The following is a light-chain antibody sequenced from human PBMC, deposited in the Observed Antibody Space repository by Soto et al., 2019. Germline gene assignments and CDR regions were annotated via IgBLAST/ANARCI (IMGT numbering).Light chain of an antibody. V-gene: IGLV2-14*01. Sequence: QSVLTQPASLSGSPGQSITISCTGTSSDVGGYNYVSWYQQHPGKAPKLMIYEVTNRPSGVSNRFSGPKSGDTASLTISGLQPEDEADYFCSSYTSTSTPVVFGGGTKVTVL. CDR3: SSYTSTSTPVV. J-gene: IGLJ2*01. CDR2: EVT. CDR1: SSDVGGYNY.